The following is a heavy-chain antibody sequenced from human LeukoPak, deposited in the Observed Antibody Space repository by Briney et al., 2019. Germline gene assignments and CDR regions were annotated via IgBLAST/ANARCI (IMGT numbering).Heavy chain of an antibody. V-gene: IGHV1-69*01. CDR1: GGTFSSYA. CDR2: IIPIFGTA. J-gene: IGHJ2*01. Sequence: ASVKVSCKASGGTFSSYAISWVRQAPGQGLEWMGGIIPIFGTANYAQKFQGRVTITADESTSTAYMELSSLRSEDTAVYYCACCSSTSCPTGDWYFDLWGRGTLVTVSS. CDR3: ACCSSTSCPTGDWYFDL. D-gene: IGHD2-2*01.